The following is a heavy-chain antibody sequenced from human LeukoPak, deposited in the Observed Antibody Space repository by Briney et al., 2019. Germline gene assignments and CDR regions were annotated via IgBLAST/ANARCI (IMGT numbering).Heavy chain of an antibody. D-gene: IGHD3-3*01. V-gene: IGHV1-46*01. J-gene: IGHJ4*02. Sequence: ASVKVSCKASGYTFTSYYMHWVRQAPGQGLEWMGIINPSGGSTSYAQKFQGRVTMTRDMSTSTDYMELSSLRSEDTAVYYCARGRDFWSGFRKYYFDYWDQGTLVTVSS. CDR3: ARGRDFWSGFRKYYFDY. CDR2: INPSGGST. CDR1: GYTFTSYY.